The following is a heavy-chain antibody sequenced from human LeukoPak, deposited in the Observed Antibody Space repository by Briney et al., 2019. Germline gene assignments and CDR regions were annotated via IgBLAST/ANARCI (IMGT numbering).Heavy chain of an antibody. CDR1: GLTFGNYA. CDR3: AKGYGIYYFYGMDV. CDR2: ITGSGGST. Sequence: GGSLRLSCAASGLTFGNYAMSWVRQAPGKGLEWVSAITGSGGSTYYADSVKGRFTISRDNSKNTLYLQMNSLRADDTAVYYCAKGYGIYYFYGMDVWGQGTTVTVSS. D-gene: IGHD5-18*01. J-gene: IGHJ6*02. V-gene: IGHV3-23*01.